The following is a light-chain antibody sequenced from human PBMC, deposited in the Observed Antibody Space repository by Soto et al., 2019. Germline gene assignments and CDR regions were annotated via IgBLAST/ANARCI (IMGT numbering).Light chain of an antibody. V-gene: IGKV1-6*01. J-gene: IGKJ1*01. CDR3: LQDYNYPRT. Sequence: AIQMTQSPSSLSASVRDRVTITCRASQGIGTDLGWYQQKPGKAPKLLIYAASSLQSGVPSRLSGSGSGTDFTLTISSRQPEDCETDFCLQDYNYPRTCGQATKVEIK. CDR2: AAS. CDR1: QGIGTD.